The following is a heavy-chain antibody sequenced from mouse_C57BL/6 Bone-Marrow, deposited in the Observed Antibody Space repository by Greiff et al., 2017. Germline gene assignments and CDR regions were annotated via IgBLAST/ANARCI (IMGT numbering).Heavy chain of an antibody. CDR2: IWSGGST. Sequence: QVQLKESGPGLVQPSQSLSITCTVSGFSLTSYGVHWVRQSPGKGLEWLGVIWSGGSTDYSAAFISRLSISKDNSKSQVFFKMNSLQADDTAIYYCAKGEYGNHAGMDYWGQGTSVTVSS. CDR1: GFSLTSYG. CDR3: AKGEYGNHAGMDY. J-gene: IGHJ4*01. V-gene: IGHV2-2*01. D-gene: IGHD2-10*02.